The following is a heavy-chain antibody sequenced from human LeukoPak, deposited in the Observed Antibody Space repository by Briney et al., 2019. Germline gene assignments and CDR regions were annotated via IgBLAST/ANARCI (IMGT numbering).Heavy chain of an antibody. J-gene: IGHJ3*02. D-gene: IGHD3-22*01. CDR2: IIPIFGTA. CDR1: GGTFISYA. V-gene: IGHV1-69*13. Sequence: GASVKVSCKASGGTFISYAISWVRQAPGQGLEWMGGIIPIFGTANYAQKFQGRVTITADESTSTAYMELSSLRSEDTAVYYCARDYYDSSGSFAAFDIWGQGTMVTVSS. CDR3: ARDYYDSSGSFAAFDI.